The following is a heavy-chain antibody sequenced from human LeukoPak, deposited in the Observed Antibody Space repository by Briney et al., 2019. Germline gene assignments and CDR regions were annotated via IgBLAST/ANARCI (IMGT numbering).Heavy chain of an antibody. Sequence: GRSLRLSCAASGFTFDDYAMHWVRQAPGKGLEWVAGISWNSGSIGYADSVKGRFTISRDNAKNSLYLQMNSLRAEDTALYYCAKDLYAPRYSSGPSPLGYWGQGTLVTVSS. CDR1: GFTFDDYA. CDR2: ISWNSGSI. J-gene: IGHJ4*02. CDR3: AKDLYAPRYSSGPSPLGY. D-gene: IGHD6-19*01. V-gene: IGHV3-9*01.